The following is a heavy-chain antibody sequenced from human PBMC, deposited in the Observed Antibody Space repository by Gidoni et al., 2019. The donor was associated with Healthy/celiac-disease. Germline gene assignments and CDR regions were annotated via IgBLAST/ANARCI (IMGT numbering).Heavy chain of an antibody. D-gene: IGHD3-10*01. J-gene: IGHJ4*02. Sequence: QLQLQEPGPGLVKPSETLSLTCTASGGSISSISYYWGRVRQPPGKGLEWIGSIYYSGSTYYNPSLERRVTISVDTSKNQFSLKLSSVTAADTAVYYCARQMSGRLLLWQGATGKADRNFDYWGQGTLVTVSS. V-gene: IGHV4-39*01. CDR2: IYYSGST. CDR1: GGSISSISYY. CDR3: ARQMSGRLLLWQGATGKADRNFDY.